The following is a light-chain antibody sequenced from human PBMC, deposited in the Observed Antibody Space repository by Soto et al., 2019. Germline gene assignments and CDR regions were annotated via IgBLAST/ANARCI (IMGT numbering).Light chain of an antibody. CDR2: DAS. J-gene: IGKJ3*01. CDR1: QDISNY. CDR3: QHFDNLPLS. Sequence: DIQITQSPPSLSASVGDRVTITCQASQDISNYLNWYQQKLGKAPKLLIYDASNLETGVPSRFSGSGSGTHFTFTITSLQPEDSATYYCQHFDNLPLSFGPGTKVDIK. V-gene: IGKV1-33*01.